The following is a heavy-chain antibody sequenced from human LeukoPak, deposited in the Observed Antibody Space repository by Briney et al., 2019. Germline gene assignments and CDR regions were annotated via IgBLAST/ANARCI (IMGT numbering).Heavy chain of an antibody. D-gene: IGHD5-12*01. CDR2: INHSGST. CDR3: ARGASGYLKSVRFDY. V-gene: IGHV4-39*07. J-gene: IGHJ4*02. Sequence: PSETLSLTCTVSGGSISSSSYYWGWIRQPPGSGLEWIGEINHSGSTNYNPSLKSRVTISVDTSKNQFSLKLSSVTAADTAVYYCARGASGYLKSVRFDYWGQGTLVTVSS. CDR1: GGSISSSSYY.